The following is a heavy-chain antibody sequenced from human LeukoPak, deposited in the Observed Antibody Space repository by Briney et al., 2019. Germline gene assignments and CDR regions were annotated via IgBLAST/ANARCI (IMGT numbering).Heavy chain of an antibody. CDR2: ISAYNGNT. J-gene: IGHJ4*02. Sequence: ASVTVSCKASGYTFTSYGISWVRQAPGQGLEWMGWISAYNGNTNYAQKLQGRVTMTTDTSTSTAYMELRSLRSDDTAVYYCARDDSDDYGDYGFGYWGQGTLVTVSS. D-gene: IGHD4-17*01. CDR1: GYTFTSYG. CDR3: ARDDSDDYGDYGFGY. V-gene: IGHV1-18*01.